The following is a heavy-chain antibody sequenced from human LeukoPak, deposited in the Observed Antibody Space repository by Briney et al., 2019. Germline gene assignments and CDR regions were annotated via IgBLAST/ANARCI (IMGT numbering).Heavy chain of an antibody. V-gene: IGHV3-30*03. D-gene: IGHD1-1*01. CDR2: ISYDGSNK. Sequence: GGSLRLSCAASGFTFSSNGMHWVRQAPGKGLEWVAIISYDGSNKYYADSVKGRFTISKDNSHNTLYLQMNSLRAEDTAVYFCASHRGDYATGYFDYWGQGTLVTVSS. J-gene: IGHJ4*02. CDR1: GFTFSSNG. CDR3: ASHRGDYATGYFDY.